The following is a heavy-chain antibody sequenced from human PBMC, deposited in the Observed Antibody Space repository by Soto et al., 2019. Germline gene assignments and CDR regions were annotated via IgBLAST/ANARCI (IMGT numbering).Heavy chain of an antibody. CDR2: IYYSGST. CDR3: ARGVLGYCSGGSCSHDAFDI. J-gene: IGHJ3*02. CDR1: GGSISSYY. Sequence: SETLSLTCTVSGGSISSYYWSWIGQPPGKGLEWIGYIYYSGSTNYNPSLKSRVTISVDTSKNRFSLKLSSVTAADTAVYYCARGVLGYCSGGSCSHDAFDIWGQGTMVTVSS. V-gene: IGHV4-59*01. D-gene: IGHD2-15*01.